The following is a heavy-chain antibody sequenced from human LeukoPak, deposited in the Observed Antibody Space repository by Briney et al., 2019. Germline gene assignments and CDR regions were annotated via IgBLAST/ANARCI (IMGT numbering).Heavy chain of an antibody. J-gene: IGHJ3*02. CDR1: GFTFSSYE. D-gene: IGHD1-26*01. CDR2: ISSSGSTI. CDR3: ARDLSSGSYSAFDI. V-gene: IGHV3-48*03. Sequence: GGSLTLSCAASGFTFSSYEMNWVRQAPGKGLEWVSYISSSGSTIYYADSVKGRFTISRDNAKNSLYLQMNSLRAEDTAVYYCARDLSSGSYSAFDIWGQGTMVTVSS.